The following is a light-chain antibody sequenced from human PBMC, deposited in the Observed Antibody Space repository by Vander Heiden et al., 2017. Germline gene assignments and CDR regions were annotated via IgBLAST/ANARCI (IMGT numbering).Light chain of an antibody. V-gene: IGKV1-39*01. J-gene: IGKJ4*01. CDR2: AAS. CDR3: QQAYSTPLS. CDR1: ETISRY. Sequence: DIQMTQSPSSLSASVGDRVTITCRSSETISRYLNWYQQKPGKAPKLLIHAASSLQSGVPSRFSGSGSGTDFTLTISSLQPEDFATYHCQQAYSTPLSFGGGTKVEIK.